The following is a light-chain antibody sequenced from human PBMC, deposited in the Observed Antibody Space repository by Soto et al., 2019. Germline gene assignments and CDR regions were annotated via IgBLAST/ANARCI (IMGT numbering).Light chain of an antibody. CDR3: QQYNSYPVT. CDR2: KAS. J-gene: IGKJ1*01. V-gene: IGKV1-5*03. CDR1: RTISSW. Sequence: TPLPSSPSTPSGAVGARVAITCRASRTISSWLAWYQQKPGKAPKLLIYKASTLKSGVPSRFSGSGSGTEFTLTISSLQPDDIAAYYCQQYNSYPVTFGRGTKVDI.